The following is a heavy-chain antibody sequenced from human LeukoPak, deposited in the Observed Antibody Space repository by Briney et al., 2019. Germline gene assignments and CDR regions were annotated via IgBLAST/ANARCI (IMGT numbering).Heavy chain of an antibody. Sequence: GGSLRLSCAASGFTFSSYGIHWVRQAPGKGLEWVSFIRNDGSNEYYADSVKGRFTISRDNSKNTVYLQMNSLRAEDTAMYYCAKYRVPVTLSDYWGEGGLVTLS. J-gene: IGHJ4*02. D-gene: IGHD2/OR15-2a*01. CDR3: AKYRVPVTLSDY. V-gene: IGHV3-30*02. CDR1: GFTFSSYG. CDR2: IRNDGSNE.